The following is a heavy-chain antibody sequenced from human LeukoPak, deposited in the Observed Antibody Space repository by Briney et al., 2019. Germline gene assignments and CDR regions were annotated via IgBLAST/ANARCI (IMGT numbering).Heavy chain of an antibody. V-gene: IGHV3-48*02. Sequence: GGSLRLSCAASGFTFSSYNMNWVRQAPGKGLVWVSYISTSSRNIQYADSVKGRFTISRDNAKNSVYLQMNGLRDEDTAVYYCARSGDYGDYTAYWGQGTLVTVSS. J-gene: IGHJ4*02. CDR3: ARSGDYGDYTAY. D-gene: IGHD4-17*01. CDR2: ISTSSRNI. CDR1: GFTFSSYN.